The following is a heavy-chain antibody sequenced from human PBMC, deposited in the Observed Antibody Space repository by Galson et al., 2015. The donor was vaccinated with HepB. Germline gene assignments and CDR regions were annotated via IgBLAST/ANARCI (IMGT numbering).Heavy chain of an antibody. CDR1: GFTFSSYN. Sequence: SLRLSCAASGFTFSSYNMNWVRQAPGKGLDWISYISATGTTIEYADSVKGRFIISRDNAKNSLYLQVNSLRVEDTAVYYCARDSRATFGEPNWFDPWGQGTPVTVSS. CDR3: ARDSRATFGEPNWFDP. V-gene: IGHV3-48*03. J-gene: IGHJ5*02. D-gene: IGHD3-3*01. CDR2: ISATGTTI.